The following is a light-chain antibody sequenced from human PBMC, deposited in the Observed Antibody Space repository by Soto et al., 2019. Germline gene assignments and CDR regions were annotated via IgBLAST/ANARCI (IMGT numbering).Light chain of an antibody. Sequence: EIVMTQSPATLSVSPGERATLSCRASESVSSNLAWYQRKPGQAPRLLIYGASTRATGIPARFSGSGSGTEFTLTISSLQSEDLAVYYCQQYNTWFTFGGGTKVETK. V-gene: IGKV3-15*01. CDR1: ESVSSN. CDR3: QQYNTWFT. J-gene: IGKJ4*01. CDR2: GAS.